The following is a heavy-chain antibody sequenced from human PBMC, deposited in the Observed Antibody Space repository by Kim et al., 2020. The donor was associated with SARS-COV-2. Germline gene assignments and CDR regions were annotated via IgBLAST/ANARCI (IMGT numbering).Heavy chain of an antibody. Sequence: SETLSLTCTVSGGSISTYYWSWIRQPPGKGLEWIGHIYYSGSTKYNPSLKSRVTISVDTSKNHFSLKLNSVTAADTAVYYFAREERTYYASGSFLYWGQG. CDR1: GGSISTYY. CDR2: IYYSGST. D-gene: IGHD3-10*01. CDR3: AREERTYYASGSFLY. V-gene: IGHV4-59*01. J-gene: IGHJ4*02.